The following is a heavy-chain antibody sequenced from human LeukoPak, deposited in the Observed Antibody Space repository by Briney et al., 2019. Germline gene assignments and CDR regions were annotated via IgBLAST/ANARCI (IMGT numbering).Heavy chain of an antibody. V-gene: IGHV3-48*02. CDR2: ISSSSSTI. CDR3: ARAFGFAEYQLHPGGYYYYYYGMDV. CDR1: GFTFSSYS. J-gene: IGHJ6*02. D-gene: IGHD2-2*01. Sequence: GGSLRLSCAASGFTFSSYSMNWVRQAPGKGLEWVSYISSSSSTIYYADSVKGRFTISRDNAKNSLYLQMNSLRDEDTAVYYCARAFGFAEYQLHPGGYYYYYYGMDVWGQGTTVTVSS.